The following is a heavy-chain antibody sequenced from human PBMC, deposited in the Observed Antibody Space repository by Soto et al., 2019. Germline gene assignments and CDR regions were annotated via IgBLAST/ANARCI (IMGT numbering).Heavy chain of an antibody. CDR3: ARIPIVVVVAATLAFDI. Sequence: PSETLSLTCTVSGGSISSSGYYWSWIRQHPGKGLEWIGYIYYSGSTYYNPSLKSRVTISVDTSKNQFSLKLSSVTAADTAVYYCARIPIVVVVAATLAFDIWGQGTMVTVS. CDR2: IYYSGST. J-gene: IGHJ3*02. CDR1: GGSISSSGYY. D-gene: IGHD2-15*01. V-gene: IGHV4-31*03.